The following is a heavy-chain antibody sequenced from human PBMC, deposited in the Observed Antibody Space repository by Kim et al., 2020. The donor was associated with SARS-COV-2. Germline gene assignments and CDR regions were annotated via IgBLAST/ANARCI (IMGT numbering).Heavy chain of an antibody. CDR3: ARDRGEKQQLGGGFGY. Sequence: GGSLRLSCAASGFTFSSYWMSWVRQAPGKGLEWVVNIKQDGSEKYYVDSVKGRFTISRDNAKNSLYLQMNSLRAEDTAVYYCARDRGEKQQLGGGFGYWGQGTLVTVSS. D-gene: IGHD6-13*01. CDR2: IKQDGSEK. V-gene: IGHV3-7*01. CDR1: GFTFSSYW. J-gene: IGHJ4*02.